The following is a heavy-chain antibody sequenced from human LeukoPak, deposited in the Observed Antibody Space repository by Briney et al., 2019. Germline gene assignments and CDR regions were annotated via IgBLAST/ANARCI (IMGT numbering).Heavy chain of an antibody. V-gene: IGHV3-23*01. Sequence: GGSLRLSCAASEFTFSNYAMSWVRQAPGKGLEWVSTISGSGVSTYSADSVKGRFTISRDNSKNTLYLQMNSLRAEDTAVYYCAKDRGAYSSSFAFDYWGQGALVTVSS. J-gene: IGHJ4*02. CDR1: EFTFSNYA. D-gene: IGHD6-6*01. CDR2: ISGSGVST. CDR3: AKDRGAYSSSFAFDY.